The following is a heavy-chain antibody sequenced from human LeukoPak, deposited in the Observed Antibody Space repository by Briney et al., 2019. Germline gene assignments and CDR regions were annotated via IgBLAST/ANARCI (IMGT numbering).Heavy chain of an antibody. Sequence: GGSLRLSCAASGFTFSNYWMHWVRQAPGKGLEWVSAISGSGGSTYYADSVKGRFTISRDNSKNTLYLQMNSLRAEDTAVYYCAKDSIAAAGYFDYWGQGTLVTVSS. CDR2: ISGSGGST. CDR1: GFTFSNYW. V-gene: IGHV3-23*01. J-gene: IGHJ4*02. D-gene: IGHD6-13*01. CDR3: AKDSIAAAGYFDY.